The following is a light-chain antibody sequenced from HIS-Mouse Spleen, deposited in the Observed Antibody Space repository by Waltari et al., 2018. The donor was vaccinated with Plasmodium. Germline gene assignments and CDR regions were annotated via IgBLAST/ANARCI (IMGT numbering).Light chain of an antibody. CDR3: QQYNNWSFT. Sequence: EIVMTQSPATLSVSPGHRATLSCRASQRVSSNLAWYQQKPGQAPRPRIYGASTRATGIPARFSGSGSGTEFTLTISSLQSEDFAVYYCQQYNNWSFTFGPGTKVDIK. J-gene: IGKJ3*01. CDR2: GAS. CDR1: QRVSSN. V-gene: IGKV3-15*01.